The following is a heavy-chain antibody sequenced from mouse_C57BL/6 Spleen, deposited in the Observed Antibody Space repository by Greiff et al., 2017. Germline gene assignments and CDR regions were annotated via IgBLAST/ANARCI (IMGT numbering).Heavy chain of an antibody. CDR3: AGDSSGPFAY. J-gene: IGHJ3*01. Sequence: QVQLQQPGAELVKPGASVKLSCKASGYTFTSYWITWVKQRPGQGLEWIGDIYPGSGSTNYNEKFKSKATLTVDTSSGTAYMQLSSLTSEDSAVYYCAGDSSGPFAYWGQGTLVTVSA. CDR1: GYTFTSYW. V-gene: IGHV1-55*01. CDR2: IYPGSGST. D-gene: IGHD3-2*02.